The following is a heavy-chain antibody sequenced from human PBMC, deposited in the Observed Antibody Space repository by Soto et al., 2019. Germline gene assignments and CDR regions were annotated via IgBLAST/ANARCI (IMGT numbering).Heavy chain of an antibody. CDR1: GGTFSSYA. Sequence: SVKVSCKASGGTFSSYAISWVRQAPGQGLEWMGGIIPIFGTANYAQKFQGRVTITADKSTSTAYMELSSLRSEDTAVYYCARGRLFCSSTSCYSGYYYGMDVWGQGXTVTVYS. V-gene: IGHV1-69*06. D-gene: IGHD2-2*01. CDR2: IIPIFGTA. CDR3: ARGRLFCSSTSCYSGYYYGMDV. J-gene: IGHJ6*02.